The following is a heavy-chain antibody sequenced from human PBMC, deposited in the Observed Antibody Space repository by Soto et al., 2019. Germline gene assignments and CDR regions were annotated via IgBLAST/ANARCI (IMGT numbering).Heavy chain of an antibody. CDR1: GGTFSSYA. J-gene: IGHJ5*02. CDR2: IIPIFGTA. D-gene: IGHD2-15*01. V-gene: IGHV1-69*13. Sequence: VASVKVSCKASGGTFSSYAISWVRQAPGQGLEWMGGIIPIFGTANYAQKFQGRVTITADESTSTAYMELSSLRSEDTAVYYCARQCRGVTCHWFVPWGQGTLVTVSS. CDR3: ARQCRGVTCHWFVP.